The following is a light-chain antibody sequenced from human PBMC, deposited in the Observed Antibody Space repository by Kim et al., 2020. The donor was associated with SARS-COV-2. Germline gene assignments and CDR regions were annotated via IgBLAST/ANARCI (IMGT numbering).Light chain of an antibody. CDR1: SSNIGSNY. CDR2: RNN. V-gene: IGLV1-47*01. J-gene: IGLJ2*01. Sequence: GQRVTISCSGSSSNIGSNYVYWYQQHPGTAPKLLIYRNNQRPSGVPDRFSGSKSGTSDSLAISGLRSEDEADYYCAAWDDSLSGPVFGGGTKLTVL. CDR3: AAWDDSLSGPV.